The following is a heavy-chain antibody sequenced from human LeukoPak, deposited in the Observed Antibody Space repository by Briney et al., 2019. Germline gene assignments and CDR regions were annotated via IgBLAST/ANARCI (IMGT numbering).Heavy chain of an antibody. D-gene: IGHD5-12*01. Sequence: GGSLRLSCAASGFTFSSYGMHWVRQAPGKGLEWVAVISYDGSNKYYADSVKGRFTISRDNSKNTLYLQMNSLRAEDTAVYYCAKDLVWTFRYGGYVFDYWGRGTLVTVSS. J-gene: IGHJ4*02. CDR3: AKDLVWTFRYGGYVFDY. CDR1: GFTFSSYG. V-gene: IGHV3-30*18. CDR2: ISYDGSNK.